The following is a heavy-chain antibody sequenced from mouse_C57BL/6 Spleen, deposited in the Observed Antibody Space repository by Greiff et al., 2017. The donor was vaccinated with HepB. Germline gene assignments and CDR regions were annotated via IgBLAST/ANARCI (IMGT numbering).Heavy chain of an antibody. J-gene: IGHJ4*01. D-gene: IGHD2-2*01. CDR2: IDPSDSYT. V-gene: IGHV1-59*01. CDR3: AREGYPGGGYYAMDY. Sequence: QVQLQQPGAELVRPGTSVKLSCKASGYTFTSYWMHWVKQRPGQGLEWIGVIDPSDSYTNYNQKFKGKATLTVDTSSSTAYMQLSSLTSEDSAVYYCAREGYPGGGYYAMDYWGQGTSVTVSS. CDR1: GYTFTSYW.